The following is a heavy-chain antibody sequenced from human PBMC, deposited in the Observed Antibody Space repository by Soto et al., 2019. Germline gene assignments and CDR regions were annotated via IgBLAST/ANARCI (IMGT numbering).Heavy chain of an antibody. CDR2: IYYSGST. CDR3: ARDSGTEFDY. D-gene: IGHD3-10*01. CDR1: GGTISSYY. V-gene: IGHV4-59*01. J-gene: IGHJ4*02. Sequence: SETLSLTCTVSGGTISSYYWSWIRQPPGKGLEWIGYIYYSGSTNYDPSLKSRVTISVDTSKNQFSLKLSSVTAADTAVYYCARDSGTEFDYWGQRTLVTVSS.